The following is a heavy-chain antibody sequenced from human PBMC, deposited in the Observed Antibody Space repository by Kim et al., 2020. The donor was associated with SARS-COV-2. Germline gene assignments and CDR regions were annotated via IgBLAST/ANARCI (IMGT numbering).Heavy chain of an antibody. CDR3: TRDLAIRPTGGYNWFDP. V-gene: IGHV1-2*02. D-gene: IGHD3-10*01. CDR2: INPNSGDT. CDR1: GYTFTGYY. J-gene: IGHJ5*02. Sequence: ASVKVSCKASGYTFTGYYIHCVRQAPGQGLEWMGWINPNSGDTKYAEKFQGRVTMTRDTSINTAYMELSRLRSDDTAMYYCTRDLAIRPTGGYNWFDPWGQGTLVSVSS.